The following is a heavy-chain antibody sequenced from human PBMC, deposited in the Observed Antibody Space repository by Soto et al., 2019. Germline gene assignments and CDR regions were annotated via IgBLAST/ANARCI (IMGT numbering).Heavy chain of an antibody. CDR2: IYYSGST. CDR3: ATDRYFDWLSGGYYYYGMDV. CDR1: CGSSSSGASY. Sequence: TLFLTCTLPCGSSSSGASYCSSIREAPLQCLEWIGHIYYSGSTYYNPSLKSRATISVDTSKNQFSLKLTSVTAADTAVYYCATDRYFDWLSGGYYYYGMDVWGQGTTVT. V-gene: IGHV4-30-4*01. D-gene: IGHD3-9*01. J-gene: IGHJ6*02.